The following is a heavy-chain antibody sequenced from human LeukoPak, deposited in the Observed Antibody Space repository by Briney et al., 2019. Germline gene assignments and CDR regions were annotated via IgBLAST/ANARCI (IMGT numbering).Heavy chain of an antibody. CDR2: IRQDDSEK. D-gene: IGHD2-15*01. CDR3: AKESIGRGCSGGSCYALYYYYYMDV. J-gene: IGHJ6*03. Sequence: GGSLRLSCSASGFTFSDYWMMWVRQAPGKGLEWVGNIRQDDSEKNYVDSVKGRFTISRDNAKSSLYLQMNSLRAEDTAVYYCAKESIGRGCSGGSCYALYYYYYMDVWGKGTTVAVSS. V-gene: IGHV3-7*01. CDR1: GFTFSDYW.